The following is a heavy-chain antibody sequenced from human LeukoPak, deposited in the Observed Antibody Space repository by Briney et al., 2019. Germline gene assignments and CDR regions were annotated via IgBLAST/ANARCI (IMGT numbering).Heavy chain of an antibody. V-gene: IGHV3-9*01. CDR1: GFTFDDYA. CDR2: ISWNSGSI. Sequence: SLRLSCAASGFTFDDYAMHWVRQAPGKGLEWVSGISWNSGSIGYADPVKGRFTISRDNAKNSLYLQMNSLRAEDTALYYCAKDTGDYYYYGMDVWGQGTTVTVSS. D-gene: IGHD4-17*01. J-gene: IGHJ6*02. CDR3: AKDTGDYYYYGMDV.